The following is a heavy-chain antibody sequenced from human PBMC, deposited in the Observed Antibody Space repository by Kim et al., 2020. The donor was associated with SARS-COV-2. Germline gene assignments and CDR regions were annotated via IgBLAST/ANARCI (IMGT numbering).Heavy chain of an antibody. D-gene: IGHD1-20*01. Sequence: ASVKVSCKASGYTFTGYYMHWVRQAPGQGLEWMGRINPNSGGTNYAQKFQGRVTMTRDTSISTAYMELSRLRSDDTAVYYCARAEGITGTSGMDWGQGTLVTVSS. J-gene: IGHJ4*02. CDR2: INPNSGGT. CDR1: GYTFTGYY. CDR3: ARAEGITGTSGMD. V-gene: IGHV1-2*06.